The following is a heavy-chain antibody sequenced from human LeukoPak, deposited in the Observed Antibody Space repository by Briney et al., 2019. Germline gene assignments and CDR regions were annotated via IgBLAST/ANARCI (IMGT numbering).Heavy chain of an antibody. CDR1: GFTFSNAW. J-gene: IGHJ4*02. CDR3: ARFNWGSLYFDY. D-gene: IGHD7-27*01. Sequence: PGGSLRLSCAASGFTFSNAWMSWIRQPPGKGLEWIGYIYYSGSTNYNPSLKSRVTISVGTSKNQFSLKLSSVTAADTAVYYCARFNWGSLYFDYWGQGTLVTVSS. CDR2: IYYSGST. V-gene: IGHV4-59*08.